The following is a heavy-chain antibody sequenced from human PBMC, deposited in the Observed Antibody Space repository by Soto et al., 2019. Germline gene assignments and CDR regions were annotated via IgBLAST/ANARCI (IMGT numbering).Heavy chain of an antibody. Sequence: GASVKVSFKPSGYTFTGYYMHWLRHAPGQGLEWMGGIIPIFGTANYAQKFQGRVTITADKSTSTAYMELSSLRSEDTAVYYCARDGYNLMSSYYYYGMDVWGQGTTVTVS. J-gene: IGHJ6*02. D-gene: IGHD5-12*01. CDR3: ARDGYNLMSSYYYYGMDV. V-gene: IGHV1-69*06. CDR1: GYTFTGYY. CDR2: IIPIFGTA.